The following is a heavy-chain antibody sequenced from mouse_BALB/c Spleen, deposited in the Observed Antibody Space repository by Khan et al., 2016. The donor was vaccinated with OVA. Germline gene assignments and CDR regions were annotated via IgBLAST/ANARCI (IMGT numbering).Heavy chain of an antibody. J-gene: IGHJ3*01. CDR2: ISSVGDYT. V-gene: IGHV5-6*01. CDR3: ASNLTGSLVY. CDR1: GFTFSSYS. D-gene: IGHD4-1*01. Sequence: EVQLVESGGDLVKPGGSLKLSCAASGFTFSSYSMSWVRQTPDKRLEWVTTISSVGDYTYYPDSVKGRFTISRDNAKNTLYLQMSSLKSEDTAMYYCASNLTGSLVYWGQGTLVTVSA.